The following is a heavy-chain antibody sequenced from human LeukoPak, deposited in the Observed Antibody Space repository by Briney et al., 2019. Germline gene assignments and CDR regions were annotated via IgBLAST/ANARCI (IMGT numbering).Heavy chain of an antibody. CDR2: ISGSTTYI. CDR1: GFSFGTYA. Sequence: GVSLRLSCVASGFSFGTYAMNWVRQAPGKGLEWVSSISGSTTYIYYADSVKGRFTISRDNTRNSLYLQMNSLRAEDTAVYYSASRSGGGANWGQGTLVTVSS. J-gene: IGHJ4*02. D-gene: IGHD3-10*01. V-gene: IGHV3-21*01. CDR3: ASRSGGGAN.